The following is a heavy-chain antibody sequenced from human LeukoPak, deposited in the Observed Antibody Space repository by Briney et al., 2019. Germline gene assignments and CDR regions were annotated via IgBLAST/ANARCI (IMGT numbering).Heavy chain of an antibody. V-gene: IGHV4-34*01. Sequence: SETLSLTCAVYGGSFSGYYWSWIRQPPGKGLEWIGEINHSGSTNYNPSLTSRVTISVDTSKNQFSLKLSSVTAADTAVYYCAREGYSSSSGFDYWGQGTLVTVSS. D-gene: IGHD6-6*01. J-gene: IGHJ4*02. CDR3: AREGYSSSSGFDY. CDR2: INHSGST. CDR1: GGSFSGYY.